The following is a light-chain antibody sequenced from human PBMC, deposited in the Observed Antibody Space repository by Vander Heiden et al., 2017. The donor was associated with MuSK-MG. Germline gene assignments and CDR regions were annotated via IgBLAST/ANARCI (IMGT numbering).Light chain of an antibody. CDR1: QSVRSY. CDR2: DVS. V-gene: IGKV3-11*01. Sequence: EIVLPRSPATLSLSPGERATLSCRASQSVRSYLAWYQQKPVQAPRLLIYDVSSRATGVPARFSGSGSGTDFTLTISSLEPEDLAVYYCQQRSNWPLTFGGGTKVEIK. J-gene: IGKJ4*01. CDR3: QQRSNWPLT.